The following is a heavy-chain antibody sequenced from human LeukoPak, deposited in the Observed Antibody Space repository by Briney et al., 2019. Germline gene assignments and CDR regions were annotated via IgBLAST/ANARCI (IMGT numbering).Heavy chain of an antibody. CDR2: ICKSGGST. Sequence: PGGSLRLSCAGSGFTFSNYAMSWVRQAPGRGLEWGSAICKSGGSTYYADSVRGRFTISRDNSKNTLYLQMNSVRAEDTAVYYCAKDDPGYYYGSGTLSPWGQGTLVTVSS. CDR3: AKDDPGYYYGSGTLSP. J-gene: IGHJ4*02. CDR1: GFTFSNYA. V-gene: IGHV3-23*01. D-gene: IGHD3-10*01.